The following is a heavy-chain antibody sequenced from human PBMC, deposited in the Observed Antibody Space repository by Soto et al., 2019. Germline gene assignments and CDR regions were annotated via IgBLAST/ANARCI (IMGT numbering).Heavy chain of an antibody. CDR2: ISGSGGST. D-gene: IGHD4-4*01. Sequence: GGSLRLSCAASGFTFSSYAMSWVRQAPGKGLEWVSAISGSGGSTYYADSVKGRFTISRDNSKNTLYLQMNSLRAEDTAVYYCAKDLYSNYVRYYYYYGMDVWGQGTTVTVSS. V-gene: IGHV3-23*01. CDR1: GFTFSSYA. J-gene: IGHJ6*02. CDR3: AKDLYSNYVRYYYYYGMDV.